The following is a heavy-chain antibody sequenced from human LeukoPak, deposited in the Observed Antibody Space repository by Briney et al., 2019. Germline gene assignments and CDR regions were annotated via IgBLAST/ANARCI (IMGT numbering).Heavy chain of an antibody. CDR3: ARQSLYYGSGSLDY. V-gene: IGHV4-39*01. D-gene: IGHD3-10*01. CDR2: IYYSGST. CDR1: GGSISSSSYY. J-gene: IGHJ4*02. Sequence: SETLSLTCTVSGGSISSSSYYWGWIRQPPGKGLEWIGSIYYSGSTYYNPSLKSRVTISVDTSKNQFSLKLSSVTAADTAVYYCARQSLYYGSGSLDYWDQGTLVTVSS.